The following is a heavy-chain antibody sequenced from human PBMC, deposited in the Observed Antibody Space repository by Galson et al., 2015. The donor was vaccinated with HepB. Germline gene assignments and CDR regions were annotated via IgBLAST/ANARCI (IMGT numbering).Heavy chain of an antibody. CDR2: IYYTGST. V-gene: IGHV4-59*08. Sequence: ETLSLTCTVSGGSINNYYWSWIRQPPGKGLEWIGYIYYTGSTNYNPSLKSRVTISVDTSKNQLSLKMTSVTAADTAVYYCARHLADDAFDIWGQGIMVTVSS. J-gene: IGHJ3*02. CDR3: ARHLADDAFDI. CDR1: GGSINNYY.